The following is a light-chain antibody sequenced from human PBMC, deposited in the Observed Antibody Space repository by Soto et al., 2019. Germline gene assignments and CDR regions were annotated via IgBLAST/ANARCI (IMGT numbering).Light chain of an antibody. CDR1: SSDVGYYDY. Sequence: QPALTQPRSTSGFPGQSVTISCTGTSSDVGYYDYVSWYQQHPGKAPKLVIYEVTKRPSGVPDRVSASKSGNTASLTVSGLRAEDEADYYCSSYAGSNNFVFGSGTKVTVL. CDR3: SSYAGSNNFV. CDR2: EVT. J-gene: IGLJ1*01. V-gene: IGLV2-8*01.